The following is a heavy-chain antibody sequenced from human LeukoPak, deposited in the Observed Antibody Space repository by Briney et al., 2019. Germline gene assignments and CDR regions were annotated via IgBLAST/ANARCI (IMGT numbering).Heavy chain of an antibody. CDR2: IGTAGDT. V-gene: IGHV3-13*01. CDR3: ARVAKERVGGVYYFDY. J-gene: IGHJ4*02. Sequence: GGSLRLSCAASGFTFSDYDMHWVRQPTGKGLEWVAAIGTAGDTYYTGSVKGRFTISRENAKNSLYLQMNSLRAGDTAVYYCARVAKERVGGVYYFDYWGQGTLATVSS. D-gene: IGHD1-1*01. CDR1: GFTFSDYD.